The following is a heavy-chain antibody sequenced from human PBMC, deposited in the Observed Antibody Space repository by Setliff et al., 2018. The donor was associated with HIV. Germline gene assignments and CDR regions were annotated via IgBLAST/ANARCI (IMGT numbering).Heavy chain of an antibody. CDR3: ARHDCGGDCSINWFDP. CDR2: IYHSGST. V-gene: IGHV4-39*07. J-gene: IGHJ5*02. D-gene: IGHD2-21*02. Sequence: SETLSLTCTVSGGSISSRSYYWGWIRQPPGKGLEWIGSIYHSGSTYDSPSLKSRVTISVDTSKNQFSLKLSSVTAADTAVYYCARHDCGGDCSINWFDPWGQGTLVTVSS. CDR1: GGSISSRSYY.